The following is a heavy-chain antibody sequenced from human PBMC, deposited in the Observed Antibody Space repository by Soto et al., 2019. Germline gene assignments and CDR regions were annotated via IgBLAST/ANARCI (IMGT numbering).Heavy chain of an antibody. D-gene: IGHD5-12*01. CDR2: ISSSSSYI. Sequence: EVQLVESGGGLVKPGGSLRLSCAASGFTFSSYSMNWVRQAPVKGLEWVSSISSSSSYIYYADSVKGRFTISRDNAKNSLYLQMNSLRAEDTAVYYCARDDIVATIKPVTAFDIWGQGTMVTVSS. CDR1: GFTFSSYS. CDR3: ARDDIVATIKPVTAFDI. V-gene: IGHV3-21*01. J-gene: IGHJ3*02.